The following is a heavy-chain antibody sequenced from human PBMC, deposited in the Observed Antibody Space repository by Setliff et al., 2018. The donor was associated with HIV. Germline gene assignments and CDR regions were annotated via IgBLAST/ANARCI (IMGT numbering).Heavy chain of an antibody. CDR1: GYSFTSYG. CDR2: ISAYNVNT. D-gene: IGHD2-2*01. J-gene: IGHJ5*02. V-gene: IGHV1-18*01. Sequence: ASVKVSCKASGYSFTSYGVSWVRQAPGQGLEWMGWISAYNVNTNYAQMLQGRVTMTTDTSTSTAYMELRSLRSDDTAVYYCARGTTPLGWFDPWGQGTLVTVSS. CDR3: ARGTTPLGWFDP.